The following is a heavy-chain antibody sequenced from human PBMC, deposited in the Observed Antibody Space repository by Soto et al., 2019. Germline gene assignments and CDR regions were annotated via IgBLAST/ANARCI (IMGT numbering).Heavy chain of an antibody. J-gene: IGHJ6*02. CDR3: AREQYSSSSYGMDV. Sequence: GGSLRLSYAASGFTFSSYSMNWVRQAPGKGLEWVSYISSSSSTIYYADPVKGRFTISRDNVKNSLYLQMNSLRDEDTAVYYCAREQYSSSSYGMDVWGQGTTVTVSS. CDR1: GFTFSSYS. V-gene: IGHV3-48*02. CDR2: ISSSSSTI. D-gene: IGHD6-6*01.